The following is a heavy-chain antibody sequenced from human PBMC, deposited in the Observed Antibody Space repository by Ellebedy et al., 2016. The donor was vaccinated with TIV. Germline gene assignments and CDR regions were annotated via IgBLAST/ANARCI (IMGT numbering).Heavy chain of an antibody. CDR3: AKDKAEMSDAFDI. CDR1: GFTFSSYA. CDR2: ISGSGGST. Sequence: GESLKISXAASGFTFSSYAMSWVRQAPGKGLEWVSAISGSGGSTYYADSVKGRFTISRDNSKNTLYLQMNSLRAEDTAVYYCAKDKAEMSDAFDIWGQGTMVTVSS. V-gene: IGHV3-23*01. J-gene: IGHJ3*02.